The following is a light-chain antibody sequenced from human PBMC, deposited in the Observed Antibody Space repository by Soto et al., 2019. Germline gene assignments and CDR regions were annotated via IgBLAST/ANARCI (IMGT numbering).Light chain of an antibody. J-gene: IGKJ1*01. CDR1: QSLSSNS. CDR2: GAS. V-gene: IGKV3-20*01. Sequence: EVVLTQSPGTLSLSPGERATLSCRASQSLSSNSLAWYQQKPGQAPRLLIYGASSRATGIPDRFSGSGSGTDFTLTINRLEPEDFAVYYCQKYDDSPRTFGQGTKVDIK. CDR3: QKYDDSPRT.